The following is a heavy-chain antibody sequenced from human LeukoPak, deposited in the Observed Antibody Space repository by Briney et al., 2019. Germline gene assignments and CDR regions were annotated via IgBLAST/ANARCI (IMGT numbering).Heavy chain of an antibody. CDR3: AKDEEQLVHYFDY. CDR1: GFTFSSYA. J-gene: IGHJ4*02. CDR2: ISGSGGST. V-gene: IGHV3-23*01. Sequence: PGGSLRLSCAASGFTFSSYAMSWVRQAPGKGLEWVSAISGSGGSTYYADSVKGRFTISRDNSKNTLYLQMNGLRAEDTAVYYCAKDEEQLVHYFDYWGQGTLVTVSS. D-gene: IGHD6-6*01.